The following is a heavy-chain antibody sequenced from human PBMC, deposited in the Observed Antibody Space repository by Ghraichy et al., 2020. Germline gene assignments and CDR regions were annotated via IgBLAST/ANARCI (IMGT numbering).Heavy chain of an antibody. CDR2: INPSGGST. Sequence: ASVKVSCKASGYTFTSYYMHWVRQAPGQGLEWMGIINPSGGSTSYAQKFQGRVTMTRDTSTSTVYMELSSLRSEDTAVYYCARDPRPDYGDYVPFDYWGQGTLVTVSS. CDR3: ARDPRPDYGDYVPFDY. CDR1: GYTFTSYY. J-gene: IGHJ4*02. D-gene: IGHD4-17*01. V-gene: IGHV1-46*01.